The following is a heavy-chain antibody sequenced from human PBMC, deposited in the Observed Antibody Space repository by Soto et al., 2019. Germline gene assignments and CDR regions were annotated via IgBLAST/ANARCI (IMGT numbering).Heavy chain of an antibody. CDR2: IKQDGSEK. V-gene: IGHV3-7*04. Sequence: EVQLVESGGGLVQPGGSLRLSCAASGFTFSNYWMIWVRQSPGKGLEWVANIKQDGSEKYYVDSVRGRFTISRDNAKNSLYLQMNSLRAEDTAGYYCARDLGWLRVDYWGQGTLVTVTS. J-gene: IGHJ4*02. CDR1: GFTFSNYW. D-gene: IGHD5-18*01. CDR3: ARDLGWLRVDY.